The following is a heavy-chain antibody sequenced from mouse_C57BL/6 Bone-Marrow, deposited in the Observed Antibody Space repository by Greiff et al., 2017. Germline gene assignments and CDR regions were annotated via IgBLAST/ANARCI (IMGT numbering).Heavy chain of an antibody. J-gene: IGHJ2*01. CDR2: INPNNGGT. Sequence: EVKLQESGPELVKPGASVKMSCKASGYTFTDYNMHWVKQSHGKSLEWIGYINPNNGGTSYNQKFKGKATLTVNKSSSTAYMELRSLTAEDAAVYYCARDNYSNPYDYWGKGTTLTV. CDR1: GYTFTDYN. D-gene: IGHD2-5*01. V-gene: IGHV1-22*01. CDR3: ARDNYSNPYDY.